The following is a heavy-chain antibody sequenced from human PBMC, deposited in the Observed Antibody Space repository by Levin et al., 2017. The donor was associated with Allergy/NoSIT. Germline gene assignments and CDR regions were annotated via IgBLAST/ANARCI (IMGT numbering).Heavy chain of an antibody. CDR1: GFTASDNY. J-gene: IGHJ4*02. V-gene: IGHV3-66*01. CDR3: ARGLPAATSYYFDY. CDR2: IYSDGRT. Sequence: GGSLRLSCAASGFTASDNYMSWVRQAPGKGLEWVSVIYSDGRTYYADSVKGRFTISRDNSKNTLYLQMNSLRAEDTAVYFCARGLPAATSYYFDYWGRGTLVTVSS. D-gene: IGHD2-2*01.